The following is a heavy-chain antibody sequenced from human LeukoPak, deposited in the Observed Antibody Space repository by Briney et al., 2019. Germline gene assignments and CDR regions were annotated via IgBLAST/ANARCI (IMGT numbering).Heavy chain of an antibody. CDR2: TYYRSKLYN. D-gene: IGHD6-19*01. CDR1: GDTVSSNSAA. CDR3: ARTSGWYNWFDP. Sequence: SQTLSLTCALSGDTVSSNSAAWNWIRQSRSRGLEWLGRTYYRSKLYNDYAVSVKSRITINPDTSKNQFSLQLNSVTPEDTAVYYCARTSGWYNWFDPWGQGTLVTVSS. V-gene: IGHV6-1*01. J-gene: IGHJ5*02.